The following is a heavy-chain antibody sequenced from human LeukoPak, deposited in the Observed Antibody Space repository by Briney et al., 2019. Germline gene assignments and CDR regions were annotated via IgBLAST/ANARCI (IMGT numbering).Heavy chain of an antibody. CDR3: ARVSGSGSHRLYFDY. CDR1: GFTFSSYS. Sequence: GGSLRLSCAASGFTFSSYSMNWVRQAPGKGLEWVSYISSSSSTIYYADSVKGRFTISRDNAKNSLYLQMNSLRAEDTAVYYCARVSGSGSHRLYFDYWGQGTLVTVSS. D-gene: IGHD3-10*01. J-gene: IGHJ4*02. V-gene: IGHV3-48*04. CDR2: ISSSSSTI.